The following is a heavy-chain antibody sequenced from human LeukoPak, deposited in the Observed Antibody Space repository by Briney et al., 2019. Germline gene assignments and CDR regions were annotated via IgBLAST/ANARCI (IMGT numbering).Heavy chain of an antibody. CDR3: AKDLPTGTYHPVYVDN. J-gene: IGHJ4*02. Sequence: GGSLRLSCAASGFTFSSYAMSWVRQAPGKGLEGVSGISGSGGGTYYADSVKGRFTISRDNSKNTLYLQMNSLRAEDTAVYYCAKDLPTGTYHPVYVDNWGQGTLVTVSS. CDR2: ISGSGGGT. V-gene: IGHV3-23*01. D-gene: IGHD1-14*01. CDR1: GFTFSSYA.